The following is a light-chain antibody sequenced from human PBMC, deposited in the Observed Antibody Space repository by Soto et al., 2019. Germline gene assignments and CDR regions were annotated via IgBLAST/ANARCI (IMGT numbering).Light chain of an antibody. CDR1: QSVSNNY. V-gene: IGKV3-11*01. Sequence: EIVLTQSPGTLSLSPGERATLSCRASQSVSNNYVAWYQQQPGQAPRLLIYGASNRATGIPARFSGSGSGTDFTLTISSLEPEDFAVYYCQQRSNWITFGQGTRLEIK. J-gene: IGKJ5*01. CDR2: GAS. CDR3: QQRSNWIT.